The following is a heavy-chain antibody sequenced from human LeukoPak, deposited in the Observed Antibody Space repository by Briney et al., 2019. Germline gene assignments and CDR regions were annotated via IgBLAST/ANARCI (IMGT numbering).Heavy chain of an antibody. CDR2: ISGSGGTT. CDR3: AKRHSSSWYNFEY. J-gene: IGHJ4*02. CDR1: GFTFSSYD. V-gene: IGHV3-23*01. Sequence: GGSLRLSCAASGFTFSSYDMNWVRQAPGKGLEWVSTISGSGGTTYYADSVKGRFTISRDNSKKTLYLQVHSLRAEDTAIYYCAKRHSSSWYNFEYWGQGTLVTVSS. D-gene: IGHD6-13*01.